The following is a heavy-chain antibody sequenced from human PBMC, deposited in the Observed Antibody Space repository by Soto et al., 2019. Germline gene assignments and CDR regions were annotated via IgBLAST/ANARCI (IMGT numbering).Heavy chain of an antibody. CDR3: ARVLHRVAVVSGSGAFDI. CDR2: ISAYNGNT. V-gene: IGHV1-18*01. D-gene: IGHD6-19*01. J-gene: IGHJ3*02. CDR1: GYTFTSYG. Sequence: ASVKVSCKASGYTFTSYGISWVRQAPGQGLEWMGWISAYNGNTNYAQKLQGRVTMTTDTSTSTAYMELRSLRSDDTAVYYCARVLHRVAVVSGSGAFDIWGQGTMVTVSS.